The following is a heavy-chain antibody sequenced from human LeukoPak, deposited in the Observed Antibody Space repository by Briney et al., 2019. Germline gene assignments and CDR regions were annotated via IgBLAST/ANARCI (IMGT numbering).Heavy chain of an antibody. CDR2: IHPNSGGT. CDR1: GYTFTDYN. D-gene: IGHD6-19*01. J-gene: IGHJ4*02. V-gene: IGHV1-2*02. CDR3: ARDAIAVAGLGGY. Sequence: ASVKVSCKTSGYTFTDYNMHWVRQAPGQGLEWMGWIHPNSGGTNYAQKFQDRVTMTRDTSITTAYMELSSLTFDDTAVYYCARDAIAVAGLGGYWGQGTLVTVSS.